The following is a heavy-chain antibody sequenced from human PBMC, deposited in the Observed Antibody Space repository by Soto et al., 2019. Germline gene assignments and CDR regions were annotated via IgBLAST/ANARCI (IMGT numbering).Heavy chain of an antibody. Sequence: PSETLSLTCAVSGGSISSGGYSWSWIRQPPGKGLEWIGYIYHSGSTYYNPSLKSRVTISVDRSKNQFSLKLSSVTAADTAVYYCAKEVVGDPAAGTLGPLDYWGQGTLVTVSS. V-gene: IGHV4-30-2*01. J-gene: IGHJ4*02. CDR1: GGSISSGGYS. CDR2: IYHSGST. CDR3: AKEVVGDPAAGTLGPLDY. D-gene: IGHD6-13*01.